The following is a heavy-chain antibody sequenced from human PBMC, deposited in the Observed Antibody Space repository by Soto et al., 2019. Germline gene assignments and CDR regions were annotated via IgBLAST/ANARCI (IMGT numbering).Heavy chain of an antibody. CDR3: AREGAIAYCGGDCSFTRDYGMDV. J-gene: IGHJ6*02. CDR1: GFTFSSYA. D-gene: IGHD2-21*02. Sequence: PVGSLRLSCAASGFTFSSYAMHWVRQAPGKGLEWGAVISYDGSNKYYADSVKGRFTISRDNSKNTLYLQMNSLRAEDTAVYYCAREGAIAYCGGDCSFTRDYGMDVWGQGTTVTVSS. V-gene: IGHV3-30-3*01. CDR2: ISYDGSNK.